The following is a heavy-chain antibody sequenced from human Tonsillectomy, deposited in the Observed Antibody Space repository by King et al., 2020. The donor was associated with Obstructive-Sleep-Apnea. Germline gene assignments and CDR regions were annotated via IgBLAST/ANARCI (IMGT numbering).Heavy chain of an antibody. Sequence: LQLQESGPGLVKPSETLSLTCTVSGGSISSSNYYWGWIRQPPGKRLEWIGSIYYSGSTYYNPSLKSRVTISVDTSKNQFSLKLSSVTAADTAVYYCASDVPYCGGDCYTADWFDPWGQGTLVTVSS. J-gene: IGHJ5*02. V-gene: IGHV4-39*07. CDR3: ASDVPYCGGDCYTADWFDP. CDR2: IYYSGST. CDR1: GGSISSSNYY. D-gene: IGHD2-21*02.